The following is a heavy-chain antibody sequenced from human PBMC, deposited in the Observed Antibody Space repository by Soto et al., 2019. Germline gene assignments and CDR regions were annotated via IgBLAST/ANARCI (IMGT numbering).Heavy chain of an antibody. CDR1: GFTFSGSA. V-gene: IGHV3-73*01. CDR3: NRRDDNGDYGRLDS. Sequence: EVQLVESGGGLVQPGGSLKLSCAASGFTFSGSALHWVRQASGKGLEWVGRIRSKAHSYATAYAASVKGRFTISRDDSKNTAFLQMISLKTEDTAVYYCNRRDDNGDYGRLDSWGQGTLVTVSS. D-gene: IGHD4-17*01. J-gene: IGHJ4*02. CDR2: IRSKAHSYAT.